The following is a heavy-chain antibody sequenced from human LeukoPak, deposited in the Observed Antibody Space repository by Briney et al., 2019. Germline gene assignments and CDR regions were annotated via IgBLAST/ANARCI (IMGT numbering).Heavy chain of an antibody. J-gene: IGHJ4*02. CDR2: INPSGCST. CDR3: ARNTYSFDY. Sequence: ASVKVSCKASVYIFTRYYMHWVRQPPAQGREGMGIINPSGCSTSYAQKFQGRVTMARHTPTSTVYMELSSVRSEDTAVYYCARNTYSFDYWGQGTLVTVSS. D-gene: IGHD2-21*01. V-gene: IGHV1-46*03. CDR1: VYIFTRYY.